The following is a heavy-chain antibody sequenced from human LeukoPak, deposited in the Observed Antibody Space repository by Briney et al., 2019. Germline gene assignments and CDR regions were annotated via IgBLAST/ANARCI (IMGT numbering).Heavy chain of an antibody. CDR2: ISSSSSYI. CDR3: ARDRDYDYSNYGGRYFDY. Sequence: GGSLRLSCAASGFTFSSYGMTWVRQAPGKGLEWVSSISSSSSYIYYADSVKGRFTISRDNAKNSLYLQMNSLRAEDTAVYYCARDRDYDYSNYGGRYFDYWGQGTLVTVSS. J-gene: IGHJ4*02. V-gene: IGHV3-21*01. CDR1: GFTFSSYG. D-gene: IGHD4-11*01.